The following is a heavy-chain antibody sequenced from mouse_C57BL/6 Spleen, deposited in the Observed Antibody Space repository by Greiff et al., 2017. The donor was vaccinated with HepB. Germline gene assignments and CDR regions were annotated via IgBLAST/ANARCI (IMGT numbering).Heavy chain of an antibody. CDR3: ASGAKGNYYAMDY. CDR1: GYTFTSYW. D-gene: IGHD1-1*01. Sequence: VQLQQSGTELVKPGASVKLSCKASGYTFTSYWMHWVKQRPGQGLEWIGNINPSNGGTNYNEKFKSKATLTVDKSSSTAYMKLSSLTSEDSSVYYCASGAKGNYYAMDYWGQGTSVTVSS. V-gene: IGHV1-53*01. CDR2: INPSNGGT. J-gene: IGHJ4*01.